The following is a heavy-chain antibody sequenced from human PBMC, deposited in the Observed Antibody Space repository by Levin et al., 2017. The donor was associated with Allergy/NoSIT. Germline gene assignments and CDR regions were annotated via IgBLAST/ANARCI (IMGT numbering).Heavy chain of an antibody. CDR3: AKGGGVIDN. V-gene: IGHV3-30*18. Sequence: PGGSLRLSCVASGFTFKANGMVWVRQTPGNGLDWVAAILYDGSKEYYADSVQGRFSISRDNSKDTLYLQMNSLRLDDTGLYYCAKGGGVIDNWGQGTLVTGSS. D-gene: IGHD1-26*01. CDR1: GFTFKANG. CDR2: ILYDGSKE. J-gene: IGHJ4*02.